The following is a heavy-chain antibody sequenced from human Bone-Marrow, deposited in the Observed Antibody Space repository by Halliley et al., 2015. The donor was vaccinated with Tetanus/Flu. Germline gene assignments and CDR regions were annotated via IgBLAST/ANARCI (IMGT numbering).Heavy chain of an antibody. Sequence: VGRIKRISNGGTIDFGSPVKGRFSISRDDSENPLYLQMNSLKTEDTAVYYCATISSTTQAWGQGTLVTVSS. CDR3: ATISSTTQA. CDR2: IKRISNGGTI. D-gene: IGHD5-12*01. V-gene: IGHV3-15*07. J-gene: IGHJ5*02.